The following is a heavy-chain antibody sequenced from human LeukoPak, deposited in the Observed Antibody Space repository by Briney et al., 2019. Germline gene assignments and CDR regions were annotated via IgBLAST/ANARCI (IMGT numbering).Heavy chain of an antibody. Sequence: GASVKVSCKASGGTFSSYAISWVRQAPGQGLEWMGRIIPILGIANYAQKFQGRVTITADESTSTAYMELSSLRSEDTAVYYCARGGSYYGSGSYSTGYYYYMDVWGKGTTVTVSS. V-gene: IGHV1-69*04. D-gene: IGHD3-10*01. CDR2: IIPILGIA. CDR3: ARGGSYYGSGSYSTGYYYYMDV. CDR1: GGTFSSYA. J-gene: IGHJ6*03.